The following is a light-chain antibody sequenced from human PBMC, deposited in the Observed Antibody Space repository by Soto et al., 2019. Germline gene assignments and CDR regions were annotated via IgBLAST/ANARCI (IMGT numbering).Light chain of an antibody. CDR3: KHFYNWPNT. CDR2: GAS. Sequence: EIVMTQSPATLSVSPGERATLSCRASQSISSNLAWYQLKPGQAPRLLIYGASTRATGIPARFSGSGSGTEFTLTISSLQSEDFAVYYCKHFYNWPNTFGQGTRLEIK. J-gene: IGKJ5*01. V-gene: IGKV3-15*01. CDR1: QSISSN.